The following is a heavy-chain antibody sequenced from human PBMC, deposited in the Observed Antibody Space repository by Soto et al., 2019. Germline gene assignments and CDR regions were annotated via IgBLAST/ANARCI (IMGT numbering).Heavy chain of an antibody. D-gene: IGHD3-22*01. Sequence: SVEVSCKASGGTFSSYAISWVRQAPGQGLEWMGGIIPIFGTANYAQKFQGRVTITADKSTSTAYMELSSLRSEDTAVYYCADSSGYRDSYYYYGMDVWGQGTTVTSP. CDR1: GGTFSSYA. J-gene: IGHJ6*02. CDR3: ADSSGYRDSYYYYGMDV. CDR2: IIPIFGTA. V-gene: IGHV1-69*06.